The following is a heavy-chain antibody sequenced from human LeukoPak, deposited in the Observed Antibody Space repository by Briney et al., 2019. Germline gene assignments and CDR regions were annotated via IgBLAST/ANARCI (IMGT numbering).Heavy chain of an antibody. CDR2: ISYDGSNK. V-gene: IGHV3-30*03. Sequence: GGSLRLSCAASGFTFSSYGMHWVRQAPGKGLEWVAVISYDGSNKYYADSVKGRFTISRDNSKNTLYLQMNSLRAEDTAVYYCAREGGGYYYDSSGYYDYWGQGTLVTVSS. J-gene: IGHJ4*02. CDR3: AREGGGYYYDSSGYYDY. CDR1: GFTFSSYG. D-gene: IGHD3-22*01.